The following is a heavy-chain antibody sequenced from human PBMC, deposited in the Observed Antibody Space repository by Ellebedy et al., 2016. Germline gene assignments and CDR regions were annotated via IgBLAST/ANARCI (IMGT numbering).Heavy chain of an antibody. V-gene: IGHV3-21*01. CDR3: ARGVGGTSLNWFDP. D-gene: IGHD3-16*01. CDR2: ITSSGDYI. J-gene: IGHJ5*02. CDR1: GFTFSGYS. Sequence: GGSLRLSXAASGFTFSGYSMNWVRQAPGKGLEWVSSITSSGDYIYYADSVKGRFTISRDNAKNSLYLQMNSLTAEDTAVYYCARGVGGTSLNWFDPWGQGTLVTVSS.